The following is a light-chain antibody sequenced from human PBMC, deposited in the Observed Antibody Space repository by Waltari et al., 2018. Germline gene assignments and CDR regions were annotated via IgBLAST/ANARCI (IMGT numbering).Light chain of an antibody. J-gene: IGKJ4*01. Sequence: DIQMTQSPSSVSASVGDRVTMSCQASQNIDKWLAWYQQKPGKAPKLLIYTASTLQTGVSARFSASGSGTEFTLTISILQPADSATYYCQQHKSFPLTFGGGTKVEIK. CDR1: QNIDKW. V-gene: IGKV1-12*01. CDR3: QQHKSFPLT. CDR2: TAS.